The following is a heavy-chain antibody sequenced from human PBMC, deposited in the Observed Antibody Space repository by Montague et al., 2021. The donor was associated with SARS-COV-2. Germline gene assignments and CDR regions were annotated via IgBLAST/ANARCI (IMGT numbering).Heavy chain of an antibody. V-gene: IGHV3-48*03. Sequence: SLRLSCAASGFTFSSYEMNWVRQAPGKGLEWVSYISSSGSTIYYADSVKGRFTISRDNAKNSLYLQMNSLRAEDTAVYYCVRDGPDYYDSSGYYRPLDYWGQGTLVTVSS. D-gene: IGHD3-22*01. J-gene: IGHJ4*02. CDR2: ISSSGSTI. CDR3: VRDGPDYYDSSGYYRPLDY. CDR1: GFTFSSYE.